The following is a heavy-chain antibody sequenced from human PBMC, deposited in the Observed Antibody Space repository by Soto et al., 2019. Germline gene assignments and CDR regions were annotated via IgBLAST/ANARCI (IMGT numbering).Heavy chain of an antibody. CDR1: GGSFSGYY. CDR3: ARVLGTYYDFWSGPAILNWFDP. D-gene: IGHD3-3*01. Sequence: ASETLSLTCAVYGGSFSGYYWSWIRQPPGKGLEWIGEINHSGSTNYNPSLKSRVTISVDTSKNQFSLKLSSVTAADTAVYYCARVLGTYYDFWSGPAILNWFDPWGQGTLVTVSS. CDR2: INHSGST. J-gene: IGHJ5*02. V-gene: IGHV4-34*01.